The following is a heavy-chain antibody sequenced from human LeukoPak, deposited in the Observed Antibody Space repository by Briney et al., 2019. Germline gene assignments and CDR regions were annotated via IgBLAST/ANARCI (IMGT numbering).Heavy chain of an antibody. D-gene: IGHD3-22*01. V-gene: IGHV1-18*01. J-gene: IGHJ4*02. CDR3: ARVGASSGYYYFDY. Sequence: GASVKVSCKASGNTFTSYGISWLRQAPGQGLEWMGWISAYNGNTNYAQKLQGRVTMTTDTSTSTAYMELRSLRSDDTAVYYCARVGASSGYYYFDYWGQGTLVTVSS. CDR1: GNTFTSYG. CDR2: ISAYNGNT.